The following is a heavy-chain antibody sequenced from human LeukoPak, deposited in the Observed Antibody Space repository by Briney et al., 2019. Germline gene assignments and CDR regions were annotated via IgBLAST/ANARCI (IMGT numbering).Heavy chain of an antibody. J-gene: IGHJ4*02. Sequence: SETLSLTCAVCGGSFSGYYWSWICQPPGKGLEWIGEMTHSGSTNYNPSLKSRVTISVDTSKNQFSLQLSSVTAADTPLYYCASGGNLEVAGKGRAGKYVDYWGQGNLGTGSS. D-gene: IGHD6-19*01. CDR3: ASGGNLEVAGKGRAGKYVDY. CDR1: GGSFSGYY. CDR2: MTHSGST. V-gene: IGHV4-34*01.